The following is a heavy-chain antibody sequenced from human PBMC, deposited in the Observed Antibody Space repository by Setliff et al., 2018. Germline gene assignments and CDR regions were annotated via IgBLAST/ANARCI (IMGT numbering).Heavy chain of an antibody. CDR2: ISYDGSNK. V-gene: IGHV3-30*04. D-gene: IGHD5-18*01. Sequence: PGGSLRLSCAASGFTFSSYTMYWVRQAPGKGLEWVTVISYDGSNKYYADSVKGRFTISRDNSKNTLYLQMNSLRAEDTAVYSCARARGYSYGPFDYWGQGTLVTVSS. J-gene: IGHJ4*02. CDR3: ARARGYSYGPFDY. CDR1: GFTFSSYT.